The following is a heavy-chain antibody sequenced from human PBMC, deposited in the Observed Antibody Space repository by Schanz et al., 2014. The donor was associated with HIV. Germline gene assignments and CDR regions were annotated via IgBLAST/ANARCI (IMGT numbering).Heavy chain of an antibody. J-gene: IGHJ4*02. V-gene: IGHV3-30*03. Sequence: QVQLVESGGGVVQPGRSLRLSCAASGFTFSSYGMHWVRQAPGKGLEWVAVISYDGSNKFYADSVKGRFTISRDESKNTLYLQMNSLRADDTAVFYCARGGIWEWDQPDFDYWGQGTLVTVSS. CDR3: ARGGIWEWDQPDFDY. D-gene: IGHD2-15*01. CDR1: GFTFSSYG. CDR2: ISYDGSNK.